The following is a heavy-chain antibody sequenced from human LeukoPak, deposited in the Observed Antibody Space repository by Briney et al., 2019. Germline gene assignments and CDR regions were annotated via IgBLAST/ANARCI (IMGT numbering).Heavy chain of an antibody. CDR3: TRDKQWLADFDY. D-gene: IGHD6-19*01. V-gene: IGHV3-49*04. J-gene: IGHJ4*02. CDR2: IRSKAYGGTT. CDR1: GFTFGDYA. Sequence: PGGSLRLSCTASGFTFGDYAMSWVRQAPGKGLEWEGFIRSKAYGGTTEYAASVKGRFTISRDDSTSIAYLQMNSLKTEDTAVYYCTRDKQWLADFDYWGQGTLVTVSS.